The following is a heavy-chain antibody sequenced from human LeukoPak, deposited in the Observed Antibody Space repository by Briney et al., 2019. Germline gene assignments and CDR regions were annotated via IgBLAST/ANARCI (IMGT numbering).Heavy chain of an antibody. CDR1: GGSISSSSYF. Sequence: SETLSLTCTVSGGSISSSSYFWGWIRQPPGKGLEWIGYIHVTGGTNYNPSLKSRVTTAVDTSKNQFSLKLSSVTAADTAVYYCARGFILRYWYFDLWGRGTLVTVSS. V-gene: IGHV4-61*05. CDR3: ARGFILRYWYFDL. J-gene: IGHJ2*01. D-gene: IGHD3-16*02. CDR2: IHVTGGT.